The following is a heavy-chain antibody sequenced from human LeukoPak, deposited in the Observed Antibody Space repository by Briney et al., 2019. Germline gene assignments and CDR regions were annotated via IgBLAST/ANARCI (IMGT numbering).Heavy chain of an antibody. Sequence: SETLSLTCTVSGGSISSSGYYWGWIRQPPGKGLEWIASIYYSGSTYYNPSLKSRVTISVDTSKNQLSLKLSSLTAADTAVYYCARFSATVTLWGQGTLVTVSS. CDR1: GGSISSSGYY. D-gene: IGHD4-17*01. CDR2: IYYSGST. CDR3: ARFSATVTL. V-gene: IGHV4-39*01. J-gene: IGHJ4*02.